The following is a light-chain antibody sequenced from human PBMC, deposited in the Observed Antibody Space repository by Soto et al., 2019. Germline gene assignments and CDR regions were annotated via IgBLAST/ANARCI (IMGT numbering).Light chain of an antibody. V-gene: IGLV2-14*01. J-gene: IGLJ1*01. CDR1: SSDIGTYDH. CDR2: SVS. Sequence: QSALTQPASVSGSPGQSITISCSGTSSDIGTYDHVAWFQQFPGKTPKLMIYSVSNRPSGVSYRFSGSKSGNTASLTISGLQAEDEADYYCQSYDSSLSGYVFGTGTKLTVL. CDR3: QSYDSSLSGYV.